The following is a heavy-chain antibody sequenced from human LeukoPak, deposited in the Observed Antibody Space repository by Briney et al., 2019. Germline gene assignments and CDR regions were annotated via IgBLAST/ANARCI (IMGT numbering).Heavy chain of an antibody. D-gene: IGHD3-9*01. CDR2: IYYSGST. CDR1: GGSISSYY. J-gene: IGHJ6*02. Sequence: SETLSLTCTVSGGSISSYYWSWIRQPPGKGLEWIGYIYYSGSTYYNPSLKSRVTISVDTSKNQFSLKLSSVTAADTAVYYCARILPYYYGMDVWGQGTTVTVSS. V-gene: IGHV4-59*08. CDR3: ARILPYYYGMDV.